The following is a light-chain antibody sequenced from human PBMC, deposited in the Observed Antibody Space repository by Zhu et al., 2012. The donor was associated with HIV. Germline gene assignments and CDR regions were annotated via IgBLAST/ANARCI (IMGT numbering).Light chain of an antibody. CDR1: DFVNYK. CDR2: GAS. Sequence: EVVMTQSPTTLSVSPGERATLSCRAADFVNYKLAWYQHKRGQAPRLLLYGASTRASGIPARFTGSGSGTEFTLTITSMQSEDFAVYYCQQYKNWPPYTFGQGTKLEIK. V-gene: IGKV3-15*01. J-gene: IGKJ2*01. CDR3: QQYKNWPPYT.